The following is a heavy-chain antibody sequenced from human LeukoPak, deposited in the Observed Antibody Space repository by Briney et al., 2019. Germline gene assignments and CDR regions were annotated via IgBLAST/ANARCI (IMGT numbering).Heavy chain of an antibody. D-gene: IGHD2-2*01. CDR1: GFTFSTYA. Sequence: PGGSLRLSCAASGFTFSTYAMSWVRQAPGKGLEWVPAVSGNGGSTNYADSVKGRFTISRDNSKNTVYLQMNSLRAEDTAVYYCAKSPGSTYLFDYWGQGTLVTVSS. CDR2: VSGNGGST. V-gene: IGHV3-23*01. J-gene: IGHJ4*02. CDR3: AKSPGSTYLFDY.